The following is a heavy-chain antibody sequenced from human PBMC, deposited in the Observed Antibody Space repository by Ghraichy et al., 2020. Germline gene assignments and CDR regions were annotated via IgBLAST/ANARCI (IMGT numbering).Heavy chain of an antibody. J-gene: IGHJ2*01. CDR3: ARDRRMDTPDWYFDL. D-gene: IGHD5-18*01. CDR1: GGTFSSYA. Sequence: SVKVSCKASGGTFSSYAISWVRQAPGQGLEWMGGIIPIFGTANYAQKFQGRVTITADESTSTAYMELSSLRSEDTAVYYCARDRRMDTPDWYFDLWGRGTLVTVSS. CDR2: IIPIFGTA. V-gene: IGHV1-69*13.